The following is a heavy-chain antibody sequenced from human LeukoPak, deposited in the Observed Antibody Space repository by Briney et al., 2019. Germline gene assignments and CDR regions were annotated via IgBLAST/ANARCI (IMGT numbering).Heavy chain of an antibody. J-gene: IGHJ4*02. CDR2: IRSKAYGGTT. Sequence: GGSLRLSCTASGFTFGDYAMSWVRQAPGKGLEWVGFIRSKAYGGTTEYAASVKARFTISRDDSKSIAYLQMNSLKTEDTAVYYCTRGGGLDYWGQGTLVTVSS. V-gene: IGHV3-49*04. CDR3: TRGGGLDY. D-gene: IGHD2-15*01. CDR1: GFTFGDYA.